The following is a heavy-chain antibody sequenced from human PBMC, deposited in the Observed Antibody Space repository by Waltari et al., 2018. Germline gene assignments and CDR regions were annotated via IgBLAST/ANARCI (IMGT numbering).Heavy chain of an antibody. CDR1: GCSISSSSYY. V-gene: IGHV4-39*07. J-gene: IGHJ3*02. CDR3: AREWRDAFDI. CDR2: IYYSGST. Sequence: QLQLQESGPGLVKPSETLSLTCTVSGCSISSSSYYWGWIRQPPGKGLEWIGSIYYSGSTYYNPSLKSRVTISVDTSKNQFSLKLSSVTAADTAVYYCAREWRDAFDIWGQGTMVTVSS.